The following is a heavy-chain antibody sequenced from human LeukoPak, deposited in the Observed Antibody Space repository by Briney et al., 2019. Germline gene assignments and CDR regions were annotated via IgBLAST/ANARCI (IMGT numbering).Heavy chain of an antibody. D-gene: IGHD6-6*01. Sequence: GASVKVSCKASGYTFTGYYMHWVRQAPGQGLEWMGQINPNSGGTNYAQRFQGRVTMTRDTSISTAYMVLSRLTSDDTAVYYCARNRHLVVGYYYMDVWGKGTTVTVSS. V-gene: IGHV1-2*06. CDR3: ARNRHLVVGYYYMDV. J-gene: IGHJ6*03. CDR2: INPNSGGT. CDR1: GYTFTGYY.